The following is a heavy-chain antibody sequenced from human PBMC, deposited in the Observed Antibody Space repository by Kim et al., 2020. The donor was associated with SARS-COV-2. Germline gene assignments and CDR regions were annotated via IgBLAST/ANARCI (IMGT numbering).Heavy chain of an antibody. D-gene: IGHD3-22*01. CDR2: IWYDGSKE. V-gene: IGHV3-33*08. J-gene: IGHJ1*01. CDR1: GFNLNYYG. Sequence: GGSLRLSCAASGFNLNYYGMNWVRQAPGKGLVWVAVIWYDGSKEDYVDSVKGRFTISRDNSKNTLYLQMNSLRTEDTAVYYCAPSAFYDNSGRAGYFHRWGQGTLVTVSS. CDR3: APSAFYDNSGRAGYFHR.